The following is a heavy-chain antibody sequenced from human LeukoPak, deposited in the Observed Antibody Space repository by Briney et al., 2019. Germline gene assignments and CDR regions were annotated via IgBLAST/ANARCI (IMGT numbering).Heavy chain of an antibody. CDR1: GVSISNTDYY. D-gene: IGHD2-15*01. Sequence: PSQTLSLTCTVSGVSISNTDYYWRWVRQPPGKGLEWIGYRYYSENTYYNPPLKSRVDISIDTSKNQFFLKLSSVTAADTAVYYCYRGGIWGQGTLVTVSS. J-gene: IGHJ3*02. CDR2: RYYSENT. V-gene: IGHV4-30-4*01. CDR3: YRGGI.